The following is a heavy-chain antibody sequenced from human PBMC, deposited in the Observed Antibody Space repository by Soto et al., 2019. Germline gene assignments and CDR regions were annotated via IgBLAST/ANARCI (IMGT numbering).Heavy chain of an antibody. J-gene: IGHJ5*02. Sequence: SETLSLTCAVSGGSISSGGYSWGWIRQPPGKGLEWIGYIYHSGSTYYNPSLKSRVTISVDRSKNQFSLKLSSVTAADTAVYYCAREDGSGSYLSWGQGTLVTVSS. CDR1: GGSISSGGYS. CDR3: AREDGSGSYLS. V-gene: IGHV4-30-2*01. D-gene: IGHD3-10*01. CDR2: IYHSGST.